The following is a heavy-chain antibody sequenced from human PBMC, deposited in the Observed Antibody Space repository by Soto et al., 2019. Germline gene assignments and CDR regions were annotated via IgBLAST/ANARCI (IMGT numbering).Heavy chain of an antibody. V-gene: IGHV3-30*18. Sequence: GGSLRLSCVGSGFTFSTYGMHWVRQAPGKGLEWVAVISFDGSNKYYADSVKGRFTISRDNSKNTLFLQMSSLSAEDTAVYYCAKDLDIVVVPSGIAGMDVWGQGTTVTVSS. J-gene: IGHJ6*02. CDR2: ISFDGSNK. D-gene: IGHD2-2*02. CDR1: GFTFSTYG. CDR3: AKDLDIVVVPSGIAGMDV.